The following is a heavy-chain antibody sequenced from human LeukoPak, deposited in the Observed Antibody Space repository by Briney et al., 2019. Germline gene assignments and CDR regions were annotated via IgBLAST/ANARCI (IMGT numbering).Heavy chain of an antibody. D-gene: IGHD6-13*01. CDR2: IYTTGST. CDR1: GGSINNYY. J-gene: IGHJ6*03. V-gene: IGHV4-4*07. Sequence: SETLSLTCTVSGGSINNYYWSWIRQPAGKGLEWIGRIYTTGSTNYNPSLNSRVTISRDTSKNHFSLELSSVTAADTAVYFCARGRVSSSSWHSTYYYYFYMDVWGKGTTVTVSS. CDR3: ARGRVSSSSWHSTYYYYFYMDV.